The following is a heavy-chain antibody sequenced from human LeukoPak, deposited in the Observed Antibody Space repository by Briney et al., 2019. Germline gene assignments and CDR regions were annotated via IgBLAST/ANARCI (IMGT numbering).Heavy chain of an antibody. Sequence: SETLSLTCTVSGGSISSYYWSWIRQPPGKGLEWIGYIYYSGSTNYNPSLKSRVTISVDTSKNQFSLKLSSVTAADTAVYYCARVRYNWNANYYYYMDVWGKGTTVTVSS. CDR2: IYYSGST. V-gene: IGHV4-59*01. D-gene: IGHD1-1*01. J-gene: IGHJ6*03. CDR1: GGSISSYY. CDR3: ARVRYNWNANYYYYMDV.